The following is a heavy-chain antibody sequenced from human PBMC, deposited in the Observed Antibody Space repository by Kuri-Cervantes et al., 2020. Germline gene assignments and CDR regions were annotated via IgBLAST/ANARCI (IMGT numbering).Heavy chain of an antibody. Sequence: GSLRLSCTVSGGSISSYYWSWIRQPPGKGLEWIGYIYYSGSTNYNPSIKSRVTMSVDTSKNQFSLKLSSVTAADTAVYYCARGTRYCSGGSCHYYFDYWGQGTLVTVSS. CDR3: ARGTRYCSGGSCHYYFDY. CDR1: GGSISSYY. V-gene: IGHV4-59*12. J-gene: IGHJ4*02. D-gene: IGHD2-15*01. CDR2: IYYSGST.